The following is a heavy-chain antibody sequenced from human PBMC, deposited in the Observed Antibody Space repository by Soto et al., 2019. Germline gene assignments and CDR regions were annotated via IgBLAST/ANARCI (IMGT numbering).Heavy chain of an antibody. CDR2: ISGSGGST. D-gene: IGHD6-6*01. J-gene: IGHJ4*02. Sequence: GGSLRLSCAASGFTFSSYAMSWVRQAPGKGLEWVSAISGSGGSTYYADSVKGRFTISRDNSKNTLYLQMNSLRAEDTAVYYCAKVVEHLVVTGNFDYRGQGTLVTVSS. CDR1: GFTFSSYA. V-gene: IGHV3-23*01. CDR3: AKVVEHLVVTGNFDY.